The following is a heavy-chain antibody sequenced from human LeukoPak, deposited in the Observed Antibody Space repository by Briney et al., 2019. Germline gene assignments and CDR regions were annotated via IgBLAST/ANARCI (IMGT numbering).Heavy chain of an antibody. Sequence: GGSLRLSCAASGFTFSSYAMHWVRQAPGKGLEWVAVISYDGSNKYYADSVKGRFTISRDNSKNTLYLQINSLRAEDTAVYYCARPIGYSSSWPPHDPWGQGTLVTVSS. V-gene: IGHV3-30*04. CDR1: GFTFSSYA. CDR3: ARPIGYSSSWPPHDP. CDR2: ISYDGSNK. J-gene: IGHJ5*02. D-gene: IGHD6-13*01.